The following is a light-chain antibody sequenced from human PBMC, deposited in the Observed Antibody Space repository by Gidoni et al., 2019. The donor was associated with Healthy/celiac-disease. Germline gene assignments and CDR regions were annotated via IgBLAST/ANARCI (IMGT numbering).Light chain of an antibody. Sequence: QSALTQPASVSGSPGQSITISCTGTSSDVDGYNYVSWYQQQSGKAPNLMIYDVSNRPSGVSNRFSGSKSGNTASLTISGLQAEDEADYYCSSYTSSSTLDVVFGGGTKLTVL. CDR3: SSYTSSSTLDVV. V-gene: IGLV2-14*03. J-gene: IGLJ2*01. CDR2: DVS. CDR1: SSDVDGYNY.